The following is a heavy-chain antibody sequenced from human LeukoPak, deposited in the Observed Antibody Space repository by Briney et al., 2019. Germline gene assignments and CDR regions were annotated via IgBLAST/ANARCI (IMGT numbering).Heavy chain of an antibody. V-gene: IGHV4-34*01. J-gene: IGHJ4*02. CDR1: GGSFSGYY. Sequence: SEPLYLTCAVYGGSFSGYYWSWIRQPPGKGLDGFGEFNHIGSANYNTSLKSRDTISVDTSKTQCSLRLSSVTASDTAVYYCARGYGSGSYYNPSGDYSGQGTLVTVSS. CDR2: FNHIGSA. D-gene: IGHD3-10*01. CDR3: ARGYGSGSYYNPSGDY.